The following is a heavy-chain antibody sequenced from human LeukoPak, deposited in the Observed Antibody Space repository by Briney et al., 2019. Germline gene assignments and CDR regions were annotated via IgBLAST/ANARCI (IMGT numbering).Heavy chain of an antibody. CDR2: IYSGSTT. CDR3: ARGPRYCSSTSCYDY. D-gene: IGHD2-2*01. J-gene: IGHJ4*02. Sequence: GGSLRLSCAAPGFTVSNNYMSWVRQAPGKGLEWVSVIYSGSTTYYADSVKGRFTIYRDNSKNTLYLQMNNLRAEDTAVYYCARGPRYCSSTSCYDYWGQGTLVTVSS. CDR1: GFTVSNNY. V-gene: IGHV3-66*01.